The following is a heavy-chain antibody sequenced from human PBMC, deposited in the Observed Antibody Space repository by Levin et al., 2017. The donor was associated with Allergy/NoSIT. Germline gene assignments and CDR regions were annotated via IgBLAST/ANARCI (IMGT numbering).Heavy chain of an antibody. Sequence: SETLSLTCTVSGGSISSYYWSWIRQPPGKGLEWIGYIYYSGSTNYNPSLKSRVTISVDTSKNQFSLKLSSVTAADTAVYYCARVLGYCSSTSCEWFDPWGQGTLVTVSS. CDR2: IYYSGST. CDR3: ARVLGYCSSTSCEWFDP. V-gene: IGHV4-59*01. J-gene: IGHJ5*02. D-gene: IGHD2-2*01. CDR1: GGSISSYY.